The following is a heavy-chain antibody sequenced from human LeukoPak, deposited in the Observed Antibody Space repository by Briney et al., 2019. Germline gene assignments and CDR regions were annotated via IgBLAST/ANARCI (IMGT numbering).Heavy chain of an antibody. V-gene: IGHV3-13*01. Sequence: GGSLRLSCAASGFTFSSYDMHWVRQATGKGLEWVSAIGTAGDTYYPGSVKGRFTISRENAKNSLYLQMNSLRAGDTAVYYCARVAVDSSSYDYWGQGTLVTVSS. CDR1: GFTFSSYD. J-gene: IGHJ4*02. D-gene: IGHD6-13*01. CDR2: IGTAGDT. CDR3: ARVAVDSSSYDY.